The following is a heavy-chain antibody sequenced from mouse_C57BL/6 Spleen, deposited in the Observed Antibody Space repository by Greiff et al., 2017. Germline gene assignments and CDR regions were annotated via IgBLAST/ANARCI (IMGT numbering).Heavy chain of an antibody. CDR2: INPNNGGT. D-gene: IGHD1-1*01. Sequence: EVQLQHSGPELVKPGASVKIPCKASGYTFTDYNMDWVKQSHGKSLEWIGDINPNNGGTIYNQKFKGKATLTVDKSSSTAYMELRSLTSEDTAVYYCARGDGSSYGEYYFDYWGQGTTLTVSS. CDR1: GYTFTDYN. J-gene: IGHJ2*01. V-gene: IGHV1-18*01. CDR3: ARGDGSSYGEYYFDY.